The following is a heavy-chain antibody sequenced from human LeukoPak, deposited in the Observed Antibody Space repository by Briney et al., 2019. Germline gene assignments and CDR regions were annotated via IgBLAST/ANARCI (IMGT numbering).Heavy chain of an antibody. CDR1: GFTFSTYS. CDR2: ISSSSRTI. CDR3: ARGGWDFDY. V-gene: IGHV3-48*02. D-gene: IGHD6-19*01. Sequence: PGGSLRLSCAASGFTFSTYSMNWVRQAPGRGLEWLSCISSSSRTIYYADSVRGRFTISRDSAKDSLYLQMNSLRDEDTAVYYCARGGWDFDYWGQGTLVTVSS. J-gene: IGHJ4*02.